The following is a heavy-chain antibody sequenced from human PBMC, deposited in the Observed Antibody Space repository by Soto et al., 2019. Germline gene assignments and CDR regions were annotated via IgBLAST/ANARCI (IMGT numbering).Heavy chain of an antibody. CDR2: ISAYNGNT. D-gene: IGHD3-9*01. CDR1: GYTFTSYG. Sequence: GXSVKVSCKASGYTFTSYGISWVRQAPGQGLEWMGWISAYNGNTNYAQKLQGRVTMATDTSTSTAYMELRSLRSDDTAVYYCARGGYDILTGYYSNWFDPWGQGTLVTVSS. CDR3: ARGGYDILTGYYSNWFDP. V-gene: IGHV1-18*04. J-gene: IGHJ5*02.